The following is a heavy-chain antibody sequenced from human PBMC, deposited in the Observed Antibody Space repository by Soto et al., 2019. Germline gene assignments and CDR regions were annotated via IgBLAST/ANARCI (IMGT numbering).Heavy chain of an antibody. Sequence: SETLSLTCAVYGGSFSGYYWSWIRQPPGKGLEWMGEINHSGSTNYNPSLQSRVTISVDTSKNQFSLKLSSVTAADTAVYYCASQLGYDILTGYSPVDYWGQGTLVTVSS. CDR1: GGSFSGYY. CDR2: INHSGST. CDR3: ASQLGYDILTGYSPVDY. J-gene: IGHJ4*02. D-gene: IGHD3-9*01. V-gene: IGHV4-34*01.